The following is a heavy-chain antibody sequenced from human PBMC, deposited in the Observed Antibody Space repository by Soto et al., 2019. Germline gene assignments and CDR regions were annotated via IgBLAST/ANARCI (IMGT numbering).Heavy chain of an antibody. V-gene: IGHV3-23*01. Sequence: GGSLRLSCAASGFTFSSHAMSWVRQAPGKGLEWVSVISGSGGSTYYADSVMGRFTISRDNSKNTLYLHMHSLRAEDTAVYYCAKVKCTNGVCHTYYYAMDVWGQGTTVTVSS. CDR1: GFTFSSHA. CDR2: ISGSGGST. CDR3: AKVKCTNGVCHTYYYAMDV. J-gene: IGHJ6*02. D-gene: IGHD2-8*01.